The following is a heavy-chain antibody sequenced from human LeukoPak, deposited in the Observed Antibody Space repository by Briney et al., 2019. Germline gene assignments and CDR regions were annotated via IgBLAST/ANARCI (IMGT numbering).Heavy chain of an antibody. CDR3: ARVRYFDWSNLFDY. V-gene: IGHV3-53*01. CDR2: IYSGGST. Sequence: GGSLRLSCAASGFTVSSNYMSWVRQAPGKGLEWVSVIYSGGSTYYADPVKGLFTISRDNSKNTLYLQMNSLRAEDTAVYYCARVRYFDWSNLFDYWGQGTLVTVSS. CDR1: GFTVSSNY. D-gene: IGHD3-9*01. J-gene: IGHJ4*02.